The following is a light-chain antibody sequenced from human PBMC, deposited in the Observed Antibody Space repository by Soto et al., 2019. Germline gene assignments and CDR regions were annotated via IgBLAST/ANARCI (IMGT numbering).Light chain of an antibody. Sequence: DILMTQSPSSLSASVGDRVTITCRASQDTSNYLNWYQQRPGKAPKLLIYDASNLERGDPSRFSGTRSGTHFTFAITSLQPEDVATYYCQQSDSLPITFGQGTRLEI. CDR3: QQSDSLPIT. CDR2: DAS. J-gene: IGKJ5*01. CDR1: QDTSNY. V-gene: IGKV1-33*01.